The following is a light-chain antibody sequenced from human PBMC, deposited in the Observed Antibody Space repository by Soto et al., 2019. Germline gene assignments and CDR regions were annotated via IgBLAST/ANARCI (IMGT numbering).Light chain of an antibody. CDR2: AAS. Sequence: EIVMTQSPATLSVSPGERATLSCRAGQSISINLAWYQRKPGQAPRLLIFAASTRATGIPARFSASGSGTEFTPTISSLQSEDSAIYYCQQYNNWPLTFGGGTKVDIK. CDR3: QQYNNWPLT. V-gene: IGKV3-15*01. CDR1: QSISIN. J-gene: IGKJ4*01.